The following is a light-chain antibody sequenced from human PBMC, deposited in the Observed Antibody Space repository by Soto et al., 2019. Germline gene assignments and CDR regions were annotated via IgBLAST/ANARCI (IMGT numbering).Light chain of an antibody. J-gene: IGLJ2*01. CDR2: EVS. Sequence: ALTQPPSASGSPGQSVTISCIGTSSDVGRYNYVSWYQQHPGKAPKLMIYEVSKRPSGVPDRFSGSKSGNTASLTVSGLQAEDEADYYCSSYAASNNLGVFGGGTKLTVL. CDR1: SSDVGRYNY. CDR3: SSYAASNNLGV. V-gene: IGLV2-8*01.